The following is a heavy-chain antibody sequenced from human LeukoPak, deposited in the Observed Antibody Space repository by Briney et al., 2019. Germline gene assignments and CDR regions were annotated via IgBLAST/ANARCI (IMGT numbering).Heavy chain of an antibody. J-gene: IGHJ3*02. D-gene: IGHD1-1*01. CDR3: VRDGQLGYDALDI. CDR1: GDSVSSNTAA. V-gene: IGHV6-1*01. CDR2: TYYRSKWYN. Sequence: SQTLSLTCAISGDSVSSNTAAWNWIRQSPLRGLEWLGRTYYRSKWYNDYAVSVRGRITVNPDTSKNEFSLQLNSVTPEDTAVYYCVRDGQLGYDALDIWGRGTLVTVSS.